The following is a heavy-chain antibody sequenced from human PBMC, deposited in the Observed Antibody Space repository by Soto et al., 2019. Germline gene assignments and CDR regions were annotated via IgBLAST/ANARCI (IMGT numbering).Heavy chain of an antibody. CDR3: AKYRRSDAAGYTLDF. CDR1: GGSISIYY. Sequence: SETLSLTCTISGGSISIYYWSCIRRPPGKELEWIGYVYYHRRTKYNPSLGSRVSISEDTSKNRFPLRVSSVTAADTAVYYCAKYRRSDAAGYTLDFWGQGILVTVSS. V-gene: IGHV4-59*01. D-gene: IGHD5-12*01. CDR2: VYYHRRT. J-gene: IGHJ4*02.